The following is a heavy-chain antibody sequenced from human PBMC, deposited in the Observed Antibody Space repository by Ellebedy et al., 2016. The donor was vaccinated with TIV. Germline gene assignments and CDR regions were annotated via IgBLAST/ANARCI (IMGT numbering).Heavy chain of an antibody. J-gene: IGHJ6*02. V-gene: IGHV3-23*01. D-gene: IGHD2-21*01. CDR2: ISGSGGST. Sequence: GGSLRLSXAASGFTFSSYAMSWVRQAPGKGLEWVSAISGSGGSTYYADSVKGRFTISRDNSKNTLYLQMNSLRAEDTAVYYCARSISYYYYGMDVWGQGTTVTVSS. CDR3: ARSISYYYYGMDV. CDR1: GFTFSSYA.